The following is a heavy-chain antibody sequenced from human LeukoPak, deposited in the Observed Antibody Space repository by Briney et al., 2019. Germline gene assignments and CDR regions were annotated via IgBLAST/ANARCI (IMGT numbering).Heavy chain of an antibody. CDR3: AKQSLRFIAVANFDY. CDR2: IRYDGSNK. Sequence: PGGSLRLSCAASGFTFSSYGMHWVRQAPGKGLEWVAFIRYDGSNKYYADSVKGRFTISRDNSKNTLYLQMNSLRAEDTAVYYCAKQSLRFIAVANFDYWGQGTLVTVSS. J-gene: IGHJ4*02. CDR1: GFTFSSYG. V-gene: IGHV3-30*02. D-gene: IGHD6-19*01.